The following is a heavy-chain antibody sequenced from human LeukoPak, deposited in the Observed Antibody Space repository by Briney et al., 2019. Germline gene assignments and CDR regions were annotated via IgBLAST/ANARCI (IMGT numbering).Heavy chain of an antibody. CDR2: ISRASESI. V-gene: IGHV3-21*01. Sequence: GGSLRLSCAASGFNFNAYSMAWVRQAPGKGLEWVSIISRASESIFYADSVKGRFTISRDNAKNSLYLQMNSLRAEDTAVYYCATDDYGAFDYWGQGTLVTVSS. CDR1: GFNFNAYS. D-gene: IGHD4/OR15-4a*01. CDR3: ATDDYGAFDY. J-gene: IGHJ4*02.